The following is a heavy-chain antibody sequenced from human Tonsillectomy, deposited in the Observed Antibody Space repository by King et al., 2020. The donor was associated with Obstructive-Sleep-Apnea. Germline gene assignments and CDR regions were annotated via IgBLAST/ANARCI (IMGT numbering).Heavy chain of an antibody. CDR1: GYSISSNFY. CDR3: ARRDGYNPFDY. Sequence: QLQESGPGLVKPSGTLSLTCTVSGYSISSNFYWGWIRQPPGKGLEWIGSCYHRGSTYYNPSLKSRVTISVATSKNQFSLKLGSVTAADTAVYYCARRDGYNPFDYWGQGTLVTVSS. V-gene: IGHV4-38-2*02. D-gene: IGHD5-24*01. J-gene: IGHJ4*02. CDR2: CYHRGST.